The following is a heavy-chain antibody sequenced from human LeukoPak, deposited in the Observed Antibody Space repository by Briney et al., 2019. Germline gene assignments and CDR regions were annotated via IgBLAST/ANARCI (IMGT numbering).Heavy chain of an antibody. Sequence: PGGSLRLSCGASGFTFSSYGMSWVRQAPGKGLEWVSGISGSGGGTYYADSVKGRFTISRDNSKNTLYLQMNSLRVEDTAVYYCAKGPRTVRFGERHKGIFDYWGQGTLVTVSS. CDR1: GFTFSSYG. CDR3: AKGPRTVRFGERHKGIFDY. D-gene: IGHD3-10*01. V-gene: IGHV3-23*01. J-gene: IGHJ4*02. CDR2: ISGSGGGT.